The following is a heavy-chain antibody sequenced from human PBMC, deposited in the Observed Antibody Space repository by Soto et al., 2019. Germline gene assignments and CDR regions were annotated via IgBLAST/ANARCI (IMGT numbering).Heavy chain of an antibody. CDR3: ANSYGDYVEYYFDY. Sequence: SETLSLTCAVYGGSFSGYYWSWIRQPPGKGLEWIGEINHSGSTNYNPSLKSRVTISVDTSKNQFSLKLSSVTAADTAVYYCANSYGDYVEYYFDYWGQGTLVTV. V-gene: IGHV4-34*01. D-gene: IGHD4-17*01. J-gene: IGHJ4*02. CDR2: INHSGST. CDR1: GGSFSGYY.